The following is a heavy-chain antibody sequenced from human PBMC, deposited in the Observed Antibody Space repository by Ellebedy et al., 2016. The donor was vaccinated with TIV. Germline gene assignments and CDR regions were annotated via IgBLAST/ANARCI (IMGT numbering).Heavy chain of an antibody. CDR3: AKSRSTSDYYYYGMDV. CDR1: RFTFSSYA. J-gene: IGHJ6*02. D-gene: IGHD2-2*01. V-gene: IGHV3-23*01. Sequence: GESLKISXVVSRFTFSSYAMSWVRQAPGKGLEWVSAISAIGGRIYYADSVKGRFTISRDNSKNTLSLQMNSLRAEDTAVYYCAKSRSTSDYYYYGMDVWGQGTTVTVSS. CDR2: ISAIGGRI.